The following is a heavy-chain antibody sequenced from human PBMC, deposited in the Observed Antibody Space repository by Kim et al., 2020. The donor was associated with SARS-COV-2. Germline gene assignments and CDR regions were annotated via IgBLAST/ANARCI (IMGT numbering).Heavy chain of an antibody. Sequence: SKTLSLTCAVSGYSISSSNWWGWIRQPPGKGMEWIGYIYYSGSTYYNPSLKSRVTMSVDTSKNQFSLKLSSVTAVDTAVYYCARNVGATPKYSSSWRDAFDIWGQGTMVTVSS. J-gene: IGHJ3*02. CDR2: IYYSGST. CDR1: GYSISSSNW. CDR3: ARNVGATPKYSSSWRDAFDI. D-gene: IGHD6-13*01. V-gene: IGHV4-28*01.